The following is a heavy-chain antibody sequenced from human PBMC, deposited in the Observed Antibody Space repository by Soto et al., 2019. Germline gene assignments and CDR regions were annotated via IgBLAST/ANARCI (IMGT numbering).Heavy chain of an antibody. CDR3: ARKTSLYYYCYMDV. J-gene: IGHJ6*03. CDR1: GWSFSGYY. Sequence: PSDTLTLTCAVHGWSFSGYYWSWIRQPPGKGLEWIGEINHSRSTNHNPFLKSRVTISVDTSKNQLSLKLSSVTAVDTVVYYCARKTSLYYYCYMDVWGKGNKVTISS. CDR2: INHSRST. D-gene: IGHD6-6*01. V-gene: IGHV4-34*01.